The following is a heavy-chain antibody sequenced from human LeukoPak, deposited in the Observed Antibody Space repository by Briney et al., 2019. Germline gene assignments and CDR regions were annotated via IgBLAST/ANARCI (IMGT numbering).Heavy chain of an antibody. CDR2: ISSSSSYI. V-gene: IGHV3-21*01. Sequence: KPGGSLRLSCAASGFTFSSYSMNWVRQAPGKGLEWVSSISSSSSYIYYADSVKGRFTISRDNAKNSLYLQMNSLRAEDRAVYYCARDFYYGSGSYYNDYWGQGTLVTVSS. D-gene: IGHD3-10*01. J-gene: IGHJ4*02. CDR3: ARDFYYGSGSYYNDY. CDR1: GFTFSSYS.